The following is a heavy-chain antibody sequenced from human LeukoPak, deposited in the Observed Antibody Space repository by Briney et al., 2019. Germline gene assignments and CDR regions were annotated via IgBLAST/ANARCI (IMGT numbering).Heavy chain of an antibody. V-gene: IGHV3-23*01. CDR1: GFTFSSHA. J-gene: IGHJ3*02. CDR2: ISGSGAST. D-gene: IGHD4-23*01. CDR3: AKDRATTVVGDASYI. Sequence: PGGSLRLSCAASGFTFSSHAMTWVRQAPGKGLEWVSAISGSGASTYYADSVKGRFTISRDGSKKTLYLQMNSLRPEDTAIYYCAKDRATTVVGDASYIWGQGTMVTVSS.